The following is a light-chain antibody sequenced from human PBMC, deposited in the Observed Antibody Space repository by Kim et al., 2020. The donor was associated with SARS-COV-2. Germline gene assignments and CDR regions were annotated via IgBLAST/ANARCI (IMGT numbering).Light chain of an antibody. V-gene: IGLV1-47*01. Sequence: GQRVTISCSRSSSNIGSNYVYWYQQLPGTAPKLLIYRNNQRPSGVPDRFSGSKSGTSASLAISGLRSEDEADYYCAAWDDSLSGYVFGTGTKVTVL. J-gene: IGLJ1*01. CDR2: RNN. CDR1: SSNIGSNY. CDR3: AAWDDSLSGYV.